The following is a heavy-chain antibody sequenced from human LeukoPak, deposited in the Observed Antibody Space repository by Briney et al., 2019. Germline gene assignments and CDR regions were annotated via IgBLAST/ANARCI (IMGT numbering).Heavy chain of an antibody. D-gene: IGHD4-17*01. CDR1: GFTFSSYG. Sequence: GRPLRLSCAASGFTFSSYGMHWVRQAPGKGLEWVAVISYDGSNKYYADSVKGRFTISRDNSKNTLYLQMNSLRAEDTAVYYCAKDWGATVTYFDYWGQGTLVTVSS. J-gene: IGHJ4*02. CDR3: AKDWGATVTYFDY. V-gene: IGHV3-30*18. CDR2: ISYDGSNK.